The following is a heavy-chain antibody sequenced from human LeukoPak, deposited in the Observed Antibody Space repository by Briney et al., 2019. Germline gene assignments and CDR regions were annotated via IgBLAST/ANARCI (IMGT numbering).Heavy chain of an antibody. J-gene: IGHJ4*02. Sequence: KAGGSLRLSCAASGFIFSDYYMTWIRQAPGKGLEWVSYISRSGSTIYYADSVKGRFTISRDNAKNSLYLQMNSLSAEDTAMYFCATTPGPMVRGVTPFDYWGQGTLVTVSS. D-gene: IGHD3-10*01. V-gene: IGHV3-11*01. CDR3: ATTPGPMVRGVTPFDY. CDR1: GFIFSDYY. CDR2: ISRSGSTI.